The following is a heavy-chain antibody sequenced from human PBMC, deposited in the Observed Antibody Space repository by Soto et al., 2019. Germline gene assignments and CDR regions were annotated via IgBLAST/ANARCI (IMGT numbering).Heavy chain of an antibody. V-gene: IGHV3-74*01. CDR2: INSDGRST. D-gene: IGHD6-19*01. J-gene: IGHJ1*01. CDR1: GFTFSSYW. Sequence: EVQLVESGGGLVQPGGSLRLSCAASGFTFSSYWMHWVRQAPGKGLVWVSRINSDGRSTSYADSVKGRFTISRDNAKNPLYRQMNSMRAEDTAVYYCARSPYSSGRNSQHWGQGTLVTVSS. CDR3: ARSPYSSGRNSQH.